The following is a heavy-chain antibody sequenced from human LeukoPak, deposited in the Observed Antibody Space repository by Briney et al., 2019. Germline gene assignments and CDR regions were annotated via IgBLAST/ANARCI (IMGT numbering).Heavy chain of an antibody. J-gene: IGHJ4*02. CDR2: VYPGDSDT. Sequence: GESLKISCKGSGYSFTSYWIGWVRQMPGKGLEWMGIVYPGDSDTRYNPSFQGQVTISADTSISTAYLQWSSLKASDTAMYYCARLLTLTGYIDYWGQGTLVTVSS. CDR1: GYSFTSYW. D-gene: IGHD3-9*01. CDR3: ARLLTLTGYIDY. V-gene: IGHV5-51*01.